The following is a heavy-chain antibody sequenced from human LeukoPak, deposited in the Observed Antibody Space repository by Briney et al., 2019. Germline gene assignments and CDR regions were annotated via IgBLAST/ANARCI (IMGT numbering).Heavy chain of an antibody. J-gene: IGHJ5*02. CDR3: ARGVRRTRPGEGP. D-gene: IGHD1-14*01. CDR1: GGTFSSYA. V-gene: IGHV1-69*04. Sequence: GSSVKVSCKASGGTFSSYAISWVRQAPGQGLEWMGRIIPIFGIANYAQKFQGRVTMTRNTSISTAYMELSSLRSEDTAVYYCARGVRRTRPGEGPWGQGTLVTVSS. CDR2: IIPIFGIA.